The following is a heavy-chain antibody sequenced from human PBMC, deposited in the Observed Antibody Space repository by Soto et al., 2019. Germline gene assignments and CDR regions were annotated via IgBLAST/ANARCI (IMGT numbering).Heavy chain of an antibody. CDR2: TYHSGSA. J-gene: IGHJ4*02. V-gene: IGHV4-30-2*01. CDR1: GASITTGGYS. CDR3: ARALDGVWYVSYLDY. Sequence: SEPLPLTNAVSGASITTGGYSWNWIRQPAGKGLEWIGSTYHSGSAYYNPSLKSRVTISVDLSKNPFSLKLTSVTAADTAVEDCARALDGVWYVSYLDYWCQ. D-gene: IGHD3-16*01.